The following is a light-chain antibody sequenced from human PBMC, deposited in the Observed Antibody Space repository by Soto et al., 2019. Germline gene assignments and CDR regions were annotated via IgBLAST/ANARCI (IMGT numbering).Light chain of an antibody. CDR2: EVI. Sequence: LTQPASVSGAPGQSITISCTGTNSDVNYVSWHQQHPGKAPKLMIYEVINRSSGVSTRFSGSKSGNTASLTISGLQAEDEADYYCSSSTSSNTFAFGTGTKVTVL. CDR1: NSDVNY. CDR3: SSSTSSNTFA. V-gene: IGLV2-14*01. J-gene: IGLJ1*01.